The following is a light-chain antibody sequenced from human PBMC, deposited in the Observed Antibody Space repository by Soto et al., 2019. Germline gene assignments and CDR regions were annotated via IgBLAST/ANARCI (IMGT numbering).Light chain of an antibody. CDR3: SSYSSTSTPWV. V-gene: IGLV2-14*01. Sequence: QSALTQPASVSGSPGQSITISCTGTSSDVGTYNFVSWYQQHPGKAPKLMIYEVSSRPSGVSNRFSGSKSGNTASLTISGLQAEDEADYYCSSYSSTSTPWVFSGGTKLTVL. CDR2: EVS. J-gene: IGLJ3*02. CDR1: SSDVGTYNF.